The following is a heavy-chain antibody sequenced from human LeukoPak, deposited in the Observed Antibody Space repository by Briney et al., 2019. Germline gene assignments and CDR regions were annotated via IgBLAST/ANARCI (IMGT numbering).Heavy chain of an antibody. CDR3: ARDLIAARQYYYYGMDV. CDR2: IYHSGST. Sequence: SETLSLTCTVSGDSISNYFWSWIRQPPGKGLEWIGYIYHSGSTYYNPSLKSRVTISVDRSKNQFSLKLSSVTAADTAVYYCARDLIAARQYYYYGMDVWGQGTTVTVSS. V-gene: IGHV4-59*12. D-gene: IGHD6-6*01. J-gene: IGHJ6*02. CDR1: GDSISNYF.